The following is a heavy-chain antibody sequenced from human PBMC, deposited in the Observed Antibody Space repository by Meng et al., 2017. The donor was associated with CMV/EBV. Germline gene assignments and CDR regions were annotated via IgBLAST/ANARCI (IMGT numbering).Heavy chain of an antibody. CDR3: AKSLDFDY. CDR1: GFTFSSYG. V-gene: IGHV3-30*02. Sequence: GESLKISCVVSGFTFSSYGMHWVRQAPGKGLEWVAFIRYDGSNKYYADSVKGRFTISRDNSKNTLYLQMNSLRAEDTAVYYCAKSLDFDYWGQGTLVTVSS. J-gene: IGHJ4*02. CDR2: IRYDGSNK.